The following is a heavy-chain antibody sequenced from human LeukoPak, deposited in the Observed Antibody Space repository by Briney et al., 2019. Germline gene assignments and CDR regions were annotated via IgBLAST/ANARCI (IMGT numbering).Heavy chain of an antibody. CDR3: ARRSRSYWNGFYYYMDV. CDR2: IYYSGST. D-gene: IGHD1-1*01. V-gene: IGHV4-39*01. J-gene: IGHJ6*03. Sequence: SETLSLTCTVSGGSISSGSYYWGWIRQPPGKGLEWIGSIYYSGSTYYNPSLKSRVTISVDTSKNQFSLKLSSVTAADTAVYYCARRSRSYWNGFYYYMDVWGKGTTVTVSS. CDR1: GGSISSGSYY.